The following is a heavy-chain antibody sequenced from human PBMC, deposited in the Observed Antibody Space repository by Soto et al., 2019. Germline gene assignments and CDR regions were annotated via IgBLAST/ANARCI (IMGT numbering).Heavy chain of an antibody. CDR3: ARDPQANYYDSSGPSVGMDV. CDR1: GYTFTSYY. CDR2: INPSGGST. Sequence: GASVKVSCKASGYTFTSYYMHWVRQAPGQGLEWMGIINPSGGSTSYAQKFQGRVTMTRDTSTSTVYMELGSLRSEDTAVYYCARDPQANYYDSSGPSVGMDVWGQGTTVTVSS. J-gene: IGHJ6*02. D-gene: IGHD3-22*01. V-gene: IGHV1-46*01.